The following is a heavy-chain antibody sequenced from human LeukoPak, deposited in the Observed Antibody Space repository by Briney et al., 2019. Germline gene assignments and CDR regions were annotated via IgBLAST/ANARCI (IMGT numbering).Heavy chain of an antibody. CDR2: ISYDGSNK. J-gene: IGHJ4*02. Sequence: GGSLRLSCAASGFTFSSYGMHWVRQAPGKGLEWVAVISYDGSNKYYADSVKGRFTVSRDNSKNTLYLQMNSLRAEDTAVYYCARELDGFDYYFDYWGQGTLVTVSS. CDR1: GFTFSSYG. V-gene: IGHV3-30*03. CDR3: ARELDGFDYYFDY. D-gene: IGHD3-10*01.